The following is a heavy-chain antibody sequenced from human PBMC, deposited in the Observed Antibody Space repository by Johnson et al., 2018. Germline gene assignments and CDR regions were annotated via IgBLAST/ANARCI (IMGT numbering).Heavy chain of an antibody. CDR2: IYFSGNT. J-gene: IGHJ4*02. CDR3: VRDPRRGLGMNS. V-gene: IGHV4-59*01. CDR1: GASMRGDY. Sequence: QVQLQESGPGLVKPSETLSLICRVSGASMRGDYWNWIRQPPGRGLEWIGYIYFSGNTNYNPSLKSRVTISLDTSKKQFSLKLRSVIAAETAVYYCVRDPRRGLGMNSWGQGTLVTVSS. D-gene: IGHD3-16*01.